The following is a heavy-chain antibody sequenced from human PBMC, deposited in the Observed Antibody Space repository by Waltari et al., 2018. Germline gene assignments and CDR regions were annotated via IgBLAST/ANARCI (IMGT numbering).Heavy chain of an antibody. CDR3: ARDQCSGGSCYRTNYYYGMDV. J-gene: IGHJ6*02. CDR2: IIPILGIA. V-gene: IGHV1-69*04. CDR1: GGTFSSYA. Sequence: QVQLVQSGAEVKKPGSSVKVYCKASGGTFSSYAISWVRQAPGQGLEWMGRIIPILGIANYAQKFQGRVTITADKSTSTAYMELSSLRSEDTAVYYCARDQCSGGSCYRTNYYYGMDVWGQGTTVTVSS. D-gene: IGHD2-15*01.